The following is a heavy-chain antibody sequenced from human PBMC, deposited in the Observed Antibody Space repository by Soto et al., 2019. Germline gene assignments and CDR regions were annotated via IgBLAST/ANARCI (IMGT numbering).Heavy chain of an antibody. Sequence: GGSLRLSCAASGFTFSSYAMHWVRQAPGKGLEWVAVISYDGSNKYYADSVKGRFTISRDNSKNTLYLQMNSLRAEDTAVYYCARESYYYDTSGYYFNWFDPWGQRTLVTVSS. CDR2: ISYDGSNK. V-gene: IGHV3-30-3*01. CDR3: ARESYYYDTSGYYFNWFDP. CDR1: GFTFSSYA. J-gene: IGHJ5*02. D-gene: IGHD3-22*01.